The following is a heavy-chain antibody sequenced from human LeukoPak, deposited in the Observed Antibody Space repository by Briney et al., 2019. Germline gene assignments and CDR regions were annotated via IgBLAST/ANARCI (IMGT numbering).Heavy chain of an antibody. CDR1: GYTFTSCG. J-gene: IGHJ6*03. Sequence: ASVKVSCKASGYTFTSCGISWVRQAPGQGLEWMGWISAYNGNTNYAQKLQGRVTMTTDTSTSTAYMELRSLRSEDTAVYYCARCTYYDFWSGQNYYYYYMDVWGKGTTVTVSS. CDR3: ARCTYYDFWSGQNYYYYYMDV. V-gene: IGHV1-18*01. CDR2: ISAYNGNT. D-gene: IGHD3-3*01.